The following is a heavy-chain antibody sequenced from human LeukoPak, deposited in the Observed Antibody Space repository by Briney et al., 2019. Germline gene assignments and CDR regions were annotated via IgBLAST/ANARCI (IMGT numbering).Heavy chain of an antibody. Sequence: PGGSLRLSCTASGFSFSSYSMNWVRQAPGKGLEWVSYISSSGSTIYYADSVKGRFTISRDNAKNSLYLQMNSLRAEDTAVYYCARAPSYGLFFDYWGQGTLVTVSS. CDR3: ARAPSYGLFFDY. V-gene: IGHV3-11*01. J-gene: IGHJ4*02. CDR2: ISSSGSTI. D-gene: IGHD5-18*01. CDR1: GFSFSSYS.